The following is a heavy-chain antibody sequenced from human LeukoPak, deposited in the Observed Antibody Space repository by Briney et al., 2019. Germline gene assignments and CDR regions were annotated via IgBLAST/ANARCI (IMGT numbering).Heavy chain of an antibody. V-gene: IGHV1-18*01. CDR1: GYTFTTYG. CDR3: ARGGYSSSWYSFYNWFDP. D-gene: IGHD6-13*01. Sequence: ASVKVSCKASGYTFTTYGITWVRQAPGQGLEWMGWISAYNGNTNYARKLQGRVTMTTDTSTSTAYMELRSLRSGDTAVYYCARGGYSSSWYSFYNWFDPWGQGTLVTVSS. J-gene: IGHJ5*02. CDR2: ISAYNGNT.